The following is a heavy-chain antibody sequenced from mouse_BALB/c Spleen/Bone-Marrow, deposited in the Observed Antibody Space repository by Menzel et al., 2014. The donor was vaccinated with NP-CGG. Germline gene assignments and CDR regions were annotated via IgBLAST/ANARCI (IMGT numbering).Heavy chain of an antibody. J-gene: IGHJ2*01. V-gene: IGHV1-61*01. CDR3: ARNWAFDY. CDR1: GYTFTSYW. Sequence: VQLQESGAALVRPGASVKLSCKASGYTFTSYWMNWVKQRPGQGLEWIGMVDPSDSKTHFNQMFKDKATLTVDKSSSTAYMHLSSLTSEDSAVYYCARNWAFDYWGQGTTLTVSS. D-gene: IGHD4-1*01. CDR2: VDPSDSKT.